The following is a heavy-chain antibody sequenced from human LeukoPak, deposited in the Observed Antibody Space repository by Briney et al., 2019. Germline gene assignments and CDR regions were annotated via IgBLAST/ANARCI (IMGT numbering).Heavy chain of an antibody. CDR3: AREVTGSGSYIVY. Sequence: SETLSLTCAVYGGSFSGYYWSWIRQPPGKGLEWIGEINHSGSTNYNPSLKSRVTISVDTSKNQFSLKLSSVTAADTAVYYCAREVTGSGSYIVYWGQGTLVTVSS. D-gene: IGHD1-26*01. J-gene: IGHJ4*02. CDR1: GGSFSGYY. CDR2: INHSGST. V-gene: IGHV4-34*01.